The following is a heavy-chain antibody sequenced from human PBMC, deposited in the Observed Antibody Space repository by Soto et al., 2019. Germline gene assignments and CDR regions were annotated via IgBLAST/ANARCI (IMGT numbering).Heavy chain of an antibody. CDR2: IIPIVGTA. J-gene: IGHJ6*02. CDR3: ARAEYYGSGSYVYYYYGMDV. D-gene: IGHD3-10*01. V-gene: IGHV1-69*11. Sequence: SVKVSCKASGYTFTSYYIQWVRQAPGQRLEWMGRIIPIVGTANYAQKFQGRVTITADESTSTAYMELSSLRSEDTAVYYCARAEYYGSGSYVYYYYGMDVWGQGTTVTVSS. CDR1: GYTFTSYY.